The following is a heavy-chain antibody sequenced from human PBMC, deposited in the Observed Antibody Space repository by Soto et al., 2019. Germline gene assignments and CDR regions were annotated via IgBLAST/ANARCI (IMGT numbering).Heavy chain of an antibody. Sequence: ASVKVSCKASGYTFTSYYMHWVRQAPGQGLEWMGIINPSGGSTSYAQKFQGRVTMTRDTSTSTVYMELSSLRSEDTAVYHCARDSTNYDFWSGYSFDPWGQGTLVTVSS. D-gene: IGHD3-3*01. J-gene: IGHJ5*02. V-gene: IGHV1-46*01. CDR3: ARDSTNYDFWSGYSFDP. CDR1: GYTFTSYY. CDR2: INPSGGST.